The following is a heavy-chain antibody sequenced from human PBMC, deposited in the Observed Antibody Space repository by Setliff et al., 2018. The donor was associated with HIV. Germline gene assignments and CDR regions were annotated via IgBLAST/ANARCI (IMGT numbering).Heavy chain of an antibody. D-gene: IGHD6-6*01. CDR1: GGTFSGYA. CDR2: IIPIFGTA. CDR3: AREMFMYTSSEGFPFDF. Sequence: SVKVSCKASGGTFSGYAISWVRQAPGQGLEWMGGIIPIFGTANYAQKFQGRVTITADESTSTAYMELSSLRSEDTAVYYCAREMFMYTSSEGFPFDFWGQGTLVTVSS. J-gene: IGHJ4*02. V-gene: IGHV1-69*13.